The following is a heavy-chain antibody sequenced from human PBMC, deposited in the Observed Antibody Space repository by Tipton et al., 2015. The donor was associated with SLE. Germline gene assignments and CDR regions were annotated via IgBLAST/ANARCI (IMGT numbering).Heavy chain of an antibody. CDR1: GASISSYS. CDR2: IYYSGST. J-gene: IGHJ4*02. Sequence: TLSLTCTVSGASISSYSWSWIRQPPGKGLEWIGYIYYSGSTNYNPSLNSRVTMSIDTSKNQFSLKLTSVTAADTAVYYCARQLGWGDPFAFDYWGQGTLVTVSP. D-gene: IGHD2-21*02. V-gene: IGHV4-59*08. CDR3: ARQLGWGDPFAFDY.